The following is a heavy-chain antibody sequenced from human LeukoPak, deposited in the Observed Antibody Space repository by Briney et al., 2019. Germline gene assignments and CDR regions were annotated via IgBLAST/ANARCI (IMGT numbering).Heavy chain of an antibody. D-gene: IGHD3-16*02. J-gene: IGHJ4*02. CDR1: GFAFNNYA. Sequence: GGSLRLSCAVSGFAFNNYAMTWVRQAPGKGLEWVSYISSSGSTIYYADSVKGRFTISRDNAKNSLYLQMNSLRAEDTAVYYCARDRALYDYVWGSYRPLDYWGQGTLVTVSS. CDR3: ARDRALYDYVWGSYRPLDY. CDR2: ISSSGSTI. V-gene: IGHV3-48*03.